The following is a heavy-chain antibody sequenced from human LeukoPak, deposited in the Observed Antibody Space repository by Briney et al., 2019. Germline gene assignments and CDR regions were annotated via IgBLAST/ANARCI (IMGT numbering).Heavy chain of an antibody. D-gene: IGHD6-19*01. J-gene: IGHJ6*02. CDR1: GFTFSSYA. CDR2: ISYDGSNK. Sequence: GGSLRLSCAASGFTFSSYAMHWVRQATGKGLEWVAVISYDGSNKYYADSVKGRFTISRDNSKNTLYLQMNSLRAEDTAVYYCARDPGYSSGWLYYYYYYGMDVWGQGTTVTVSS. CDR3: ARDPGYSSGWLYYYYYYGMDV. V-gene: IGHV3-30-3*01.